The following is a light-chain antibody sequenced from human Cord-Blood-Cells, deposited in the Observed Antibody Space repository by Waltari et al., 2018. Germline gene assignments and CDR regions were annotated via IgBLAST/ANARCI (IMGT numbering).Light chain of an antibody. CDR2: GNR. Sequence: QSVLTQPPSVSGAPGQRVTISCTGSRSNIGAGYDVHWYQQLPGTAPKLLIYGNRILPSGVPDRFSGSKSGTSASRAITGLQAEDEADYYCQSYDSRLSGSVFGGGTKLTVL. V-gene: IGLV1-40*01. J-gene: IGLJ2*01. CDR3: QSYDSRLSGSV. CDR1: RSNIGAGYD.